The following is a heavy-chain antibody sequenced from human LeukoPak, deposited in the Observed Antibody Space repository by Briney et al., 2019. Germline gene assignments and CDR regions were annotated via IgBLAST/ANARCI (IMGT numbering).Heavy chain of an antibody. CDR2: MNPNSGNT. Sequence: ASVKVSCKASGYTFTSYDINWGRQATGQGLEWMGWMNPNSGNTGYAQKFQGRVTMTRNTSISTAYMELSSLRSEDTAVYYCASVVCGYSSSARLVLEYWGQGTLGTVSS. D-gene: IGHD6-6*01. CDR1: GYTFTSYD. J-gene: IGHJ4*02. V-gene: IGHV1-8*01. CDR3: ASVVCGYSSSARLVLEY.